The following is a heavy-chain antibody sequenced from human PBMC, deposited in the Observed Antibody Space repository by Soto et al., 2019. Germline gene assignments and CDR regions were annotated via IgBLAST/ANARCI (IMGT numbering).Heavy chain of an antibody. V-gene: IGHV1-69*02. Sequence: SVKVSCKASGGTFSSYTISWVRQAPGQGLEWMGRIIPILGIANYAQKFQGRVTITADKSTSTAYMELSSLRSEDTAVYYCARVSVERGFDYWGQGTLVTVSS. J-gene: IGHJ4*02. CDR3: ARVSVERGFDY. D-gene: IGHD1-1*01. CDR1: GGTFSSYT. CDR2: IIPILGIA.